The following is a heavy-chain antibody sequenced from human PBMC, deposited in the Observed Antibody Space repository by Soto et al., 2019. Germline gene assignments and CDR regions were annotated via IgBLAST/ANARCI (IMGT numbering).Heavy chain of an antibody. Sequence: SEILSLTCTVSGGSISSGGYYWSWIRQHPGKGLEWIGYIYYSGSTYYNPSLKSRVTISVDTSKNQFSLKLSSVTAADTAVYYCARVFSDSSSFFDPWGQGTLVTVSS. CDR3: ARVFSDSSSFFDP. V-gene: IGHV4-31*03. CDR2: IYYSGST. J-gene: IGHJ5*02. CDR1: GGSISSGGYY. D-gene: IGHD6-13*01.